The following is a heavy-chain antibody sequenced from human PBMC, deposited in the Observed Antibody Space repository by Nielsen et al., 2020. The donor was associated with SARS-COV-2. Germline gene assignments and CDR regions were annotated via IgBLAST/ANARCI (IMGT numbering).Heavy chain of an antibody. J-gene: IGHJ6*02. Sequence: SETLSLTCTVSGGSISSYYWSWIRQPPGKGLEWIGYSYYSGSTNYNPSLKSRVTISVDTSKNQFSLKLSSVTAADTAVYYCARVHDGDFYYYYGMDVWGQGTTVTVSS. V-gene: IGHV4-59*01. CDR1: GGSISSYY. CDR3: ARVHDGDFYYYYGMDV. CDR2: SYYSGST. D-gene: IGHD3-16*01.